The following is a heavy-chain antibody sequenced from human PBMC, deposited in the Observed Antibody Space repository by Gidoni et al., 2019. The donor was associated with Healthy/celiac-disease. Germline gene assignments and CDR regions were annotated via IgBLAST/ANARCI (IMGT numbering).Heavy chain of an antibody. CDR2: IKQDGSEK. CDR3: ARATTVTTFYYYYYYYMDV. Sequence: EVQLVESGGGLVQPGGSLRLSCAASGFTFSSYWMSWVRQAPGKGLEWVANIKQDGSEKYYVDSVKGRFTISRDNAKNSLYLQMNSLRAEDTAVYYCARATTVTTFYYYYYYYMDVWGKGTTVTVSS. D-gene: IGHD4-17*01. J-gene: IGHJ6*03. V-gene: IGHV3-7*01. CDR1: GFTFSSYW.